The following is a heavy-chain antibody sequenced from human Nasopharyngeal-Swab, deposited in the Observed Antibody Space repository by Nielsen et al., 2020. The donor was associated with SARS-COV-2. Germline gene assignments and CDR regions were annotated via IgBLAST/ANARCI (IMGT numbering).Heavy chain of an antibody. CDR3: VKDLRGKYAFET. Sequence: GESLKISCAASGFIFTNSWMTWVRQAPGKGLEYVSTINDYEDRLYYSDAVKGRFSISRDNSKNTLYLQMISLRAEDTAVYWCVKDLRGKYAFETWGQGTMVTVSS. V-gene: IGHV3-64D*06. CDR2: INDYEDRL. CDR1: GFIFTNSW. J-gene: IGHJ3*02. D-gene: IGHD3-16*01.